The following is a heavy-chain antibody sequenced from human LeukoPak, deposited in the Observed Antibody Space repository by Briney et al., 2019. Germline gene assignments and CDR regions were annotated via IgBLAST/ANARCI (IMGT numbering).Heavy chain of an antibody. D-gene: IGHD3-3*01. Sequence: PGRSLRLSCAASGFTFSSYAMHWVRQAPGKGLEWVAVISYDGSKKDYADSEKGRFTISRDNSKNTLYLQMNSLRAEDTAVYYCAKDLWSGVFDYWGQGTLVTVSS. CDR2: ISYDGSKK. V-gene: IGHV3-30*04. J-gene: IGHJ4*02. CDR3: AKDLWSGVFDY. CDR1: GFTFSSYA.